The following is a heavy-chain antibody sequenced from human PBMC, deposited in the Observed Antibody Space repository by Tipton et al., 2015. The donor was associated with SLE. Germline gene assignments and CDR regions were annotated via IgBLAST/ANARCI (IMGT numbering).Heavy chain of an antibody. J-gene: IGHJ4*02. CDR1: GYSISSGYY. Sequence: PGLVKPSETLSLTCTVSGYSISSGYYWGWIRQPPGKGLEWIGSIYHSGSTYYNPSLKSRVTISVDTSKNQFSLKLSSVTAADTAVYYCARAGRAWNLFDYWGQGTLVTVSS. V-gene: IGHV4-38-2*02. D-gene: IGHD1-1*01. CDR3: ARAGRAWNLFDY. CDR2: IYHSGST.